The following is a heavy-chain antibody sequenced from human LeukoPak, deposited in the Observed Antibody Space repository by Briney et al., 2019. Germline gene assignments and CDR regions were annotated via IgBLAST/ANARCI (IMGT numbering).Heavy chain of an antibody. D-gene: IGHD1-7*01. CDR1: GFTFSSYW. J-gene: IGHJ4*02. CDR2: INSDGGIT. Sequence: PGGSLRLSCAASGFTFSSYWMHWVRQAPGEGLVWVSRINSDGGITNYADSVKGRFTVFRDNAKSTLYLQFNSLRAEDTAVYYCARYRNYGCLDKWDRGTVVSVS. CDR3: ARYRNYGCLDK. V-gene: IGHV3-74*01.